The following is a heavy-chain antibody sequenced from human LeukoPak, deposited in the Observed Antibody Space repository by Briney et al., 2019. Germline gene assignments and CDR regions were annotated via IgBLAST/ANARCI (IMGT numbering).Heavy chain of an antibody. CDR2: INHSGST. J-gene: IGHJ4*02. CDR3: ARPRYSSSSPYDY. D-gene: IGHD6-6*01. Sequence: SETLSLTCAVYGGSFSGYYWSWIRQPPGKGLEWIGEINHSGSTNYNPSLKSRVTISVDTSKNQFSLKLNSVTAADTAVYYCARPRYSSSSPYDYWGQGTLVTVSS. V-gene: IGHV4-34*01. CDR1: GGSFSGYY.